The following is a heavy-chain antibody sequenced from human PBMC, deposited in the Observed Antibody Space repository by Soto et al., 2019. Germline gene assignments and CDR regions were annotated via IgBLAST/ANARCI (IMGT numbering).Heavy chain of an antibody. J-gene: IGHJ5*02. D-gene: IGHD6-6*01. Sequence: EVQLVESGGGLVQPGRSLRLSCAASGFTFDDYAMHWVRQAPGKGLEWVSGISWNSGSIGYADSVKGRFTISRDNAKNSLYLQMNSLRAEDTALYYCAKAGEDSSSLSWFDPWGQGTLVTVSS. CDR1: GFTFDDYA. V-gene: IGHV3-9*01. CDR3: AKAGEDSSSLSWFDP. CDR2: ISWNSGSI.